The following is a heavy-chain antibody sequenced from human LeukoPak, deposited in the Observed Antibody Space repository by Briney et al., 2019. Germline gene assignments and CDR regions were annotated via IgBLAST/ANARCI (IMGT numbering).Heavy chain of an antibody. Sequence: PGGSLRLSCAASGFTFSNFVMSWVRQAPGKGLEWVSSISDSGGTIYHTDSVKGRFTTSRDNSKKTLYLQMNSLRAEDTAVYYCAKDGAIRGGKGFDSWGQGTLVTVSS. D-gene: IGHD3-16*01. CDR2: ISDSGGTI. V-gene: IGHV3-23*01. J-gene: IGHJ4*02. CDR1: GFTFSNFV. CDR3: AKDGAIRGGKGFDS.